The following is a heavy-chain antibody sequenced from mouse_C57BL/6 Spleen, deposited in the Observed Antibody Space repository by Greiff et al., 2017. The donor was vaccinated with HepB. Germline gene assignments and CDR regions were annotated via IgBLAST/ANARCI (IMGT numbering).Heavy chain of an antibody. CDR3: ARKGRAAQAYYAMDY. J-gene: IGHJ4*01. CDR1: GYTFTSYT. V-gene: IGHV1-4*01. D-gene: IGHD3-2*02. CDR2: INPSSGYT. Sequence: VQLVESGAELARPGASVKMSCKASGYTFTSYTMHWVKQRPGQGLEWIGYINPSSGYTKYNQKFKDKATLTADKSSSTAYMQLSSLTSEDSAVYYCARKGRAAQAYYAMDYWGQGTSVTVSS.